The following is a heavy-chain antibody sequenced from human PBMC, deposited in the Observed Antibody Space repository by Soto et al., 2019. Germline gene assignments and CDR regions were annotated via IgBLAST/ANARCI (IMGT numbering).Heavy chain of an antibody. CDR2: IIPLFGAA. J-gene: IGHJ4*02. D-gene: IGHD3-22*01. CDR1: GGTFSTYI. Sequence: GASVKVSCKVSGGTFSTYIISWVRQAPGHGLEWMGGIIPLFGAANYAQKFQGRVTIAADKSTSTAYMELSSLRSEDTAIYYCAREDSSGYRFDQWGQGTLVTVSS. V-gene: IGHV1-69*06. CDR3: AREDSSGYRFDQ.